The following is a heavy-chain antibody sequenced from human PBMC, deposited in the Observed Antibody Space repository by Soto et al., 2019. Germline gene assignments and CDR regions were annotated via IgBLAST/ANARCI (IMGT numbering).Heavy chain of an antibody. J-gene: IGHJ4*02. CDR3: ALYYDSSGYYYDYYFDY. V-gene: IGHV3-48*02. Sequence: EVQLVESGGGLVQPGGSLRLSCAASGFTFSSYSMNWVRQAPGKGLEWVSYISSSSSTIYYGDSVKGRFTISRDNAKNSLYLQMNSLRDEDTAVYYCALYYDSSGYYYDYYFDYWGQGTLVTVSS. CDR1: GFTFSSYS. CDR2: ISSSSSTI. D-gene: IGHD3-22*01.